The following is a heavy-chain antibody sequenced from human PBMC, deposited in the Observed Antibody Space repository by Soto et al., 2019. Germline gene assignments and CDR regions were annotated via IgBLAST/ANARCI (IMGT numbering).Heavy chain of an antibody. J-gene: IGHJ3*02. CDR1: GGTFSSYA. CDR3: ARDRRGGEAFYI. D-gene: IGHD3-10*01. Sequence: QVQLVQSGAEVKKPGSSVKVSCKASGGTFSSYAISWVRQAPGQGLEWMGGIIPIFGTANYAQKFQGRVTITPDEATGPAYMELSSLRSEDTAVYYCARDRRGGEAFYIWGQGTMVTVSS. V-gene: IGHV1-69*05. CDR2: IIPIFGTA.